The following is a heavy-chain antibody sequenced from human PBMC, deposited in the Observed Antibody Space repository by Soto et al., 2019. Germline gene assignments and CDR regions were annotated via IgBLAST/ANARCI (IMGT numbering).Heavy chain of an antibody. CDR3: AKDRAGAAAEWILFDY. V-gene: IGHV3-23*01. J-gene: IGHJ4*02. CDR2: ISGSGGST. Sequence: GGSLRLSCAASGFTFSSYAMSWVRQAPGKGLEWVSAISGSGGSTYYADSVKGRFTISRDNSKNTLYLQMNSLRAEDTAVYYCAKDRAGAAAEWILFDYWGQGTLVTVSS. D-gene: IGHD6-13*01. CDR1: GFTFSSYA.